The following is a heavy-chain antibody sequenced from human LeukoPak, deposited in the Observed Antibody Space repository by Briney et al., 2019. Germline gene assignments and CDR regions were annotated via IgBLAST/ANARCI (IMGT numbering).Heavy chain of an antibody. D-gene: IGHD2-15*01. CDR3: AKGAKRLGYCSGGTCYSNYDYYYMDV. Sequence: PGGSLRLSCAASGFTFSSYGMHWVRQAPGKGLEWVAFIRYDGSNKYYADSVKGRFTISRDNSKNTLYLHVNSLRPEDTAVYYCAKGAKRLGYCSGGTCYSNYDYYYMDVWGKGTTVTISS. CDR2: IRYDGSNK. J-gene: IGHJ6*03. V-gene: IGHV3-30*02. CDR1: GFTFSSYG.